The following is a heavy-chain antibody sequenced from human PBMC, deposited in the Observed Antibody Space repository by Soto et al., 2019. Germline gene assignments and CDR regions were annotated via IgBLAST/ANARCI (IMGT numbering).Heavy chain of an antibody. J-gene: IGHJ4*02. CDR1: GFSFSSYA. Sequence: EVQLLESGGGLVQPGGSLRLSCVASGFSFSSYAMVWVRQAPGKGLEWVSVFSARGGSSYFADTVKGRFTISRDNSKNLLSLEMNSLRAEDTAIYFCAKGSIEYSASVDNWGQGTLVLVSS. CDR2: FSARGGSS. CDR3: AKGSIEYSASVDN. V-gene: IGHV3-23*01. D-gene: IGHD5-12*01.